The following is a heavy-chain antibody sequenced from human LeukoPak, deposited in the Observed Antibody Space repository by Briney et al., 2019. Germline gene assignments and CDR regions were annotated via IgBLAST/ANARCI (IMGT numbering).Heavy chain of an antibody. CDR3: AREPGVYDFWSGYPNWFDP. CDR1: GYTFTSYG. V-gene: IGHV1-18*01. Sequence: ASVKVSCKASGYTFTSYGISWVRQAPGQGLEWMGWISAYNGNTNYAQKLQGRVTMTRDMSTSTVYMELSSLRSEDTAVYYCAREPGVYDFWSGYPNWFDPWGQGTLVTVSS. D-gene: IGHD3-3*01. J-gene: IGHJ5*02. CDR2: ISAYNGNT.